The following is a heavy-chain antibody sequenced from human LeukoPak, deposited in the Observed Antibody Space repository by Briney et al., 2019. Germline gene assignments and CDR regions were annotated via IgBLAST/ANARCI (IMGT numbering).Heavy chain of an antibody. V-gene: IGHV4-61*01. CDR1: GDSISSGLYY. CDR3: ARAPHDYDFWPYVFDY. D-gene: IGHD3-3*01. Sequence: SSETLSLTCTVSGDSISSGLYYWTWIRQPPGKGLEWIGYIYYTGTTVYNPSLKSRVTIAMDTSKNQFSLKLSSVTAADTAVYYCARAPHDYDFWPYVFDYWGQGTLVTVSS. CDR2: IYYTGTT. J-gene: IGHJ4*02.